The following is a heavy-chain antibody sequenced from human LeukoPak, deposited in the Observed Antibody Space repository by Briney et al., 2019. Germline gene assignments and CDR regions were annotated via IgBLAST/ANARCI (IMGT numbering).Heavy chain of an antibody. CDR2: VYWDDDK. CDR3: ARPYFFGSGPYFDY. D-gene: IGHD3-10*01. J-gene: IGHJ4*02. Sequence: SGPTLVNPTQTLTLTCTFSGFSLSTTGVGVGRIRQPPGKALEWLAHVYWDDDKRYSPSPKTRLTITKDTSKNQVVLTMTNMDPVDTATYFCARPYFFGSGPYFDYWGQGSLVTVSS. CDR1: GFSLSTTGVG. V-gene: IGHV2-5*02.